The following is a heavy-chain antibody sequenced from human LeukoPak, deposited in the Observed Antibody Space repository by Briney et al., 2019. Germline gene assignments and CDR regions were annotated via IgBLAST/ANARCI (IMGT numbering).Heavy chain of an antibody. CDR3: AKGLGGGYSYGYDY. CDR2: ISGSGGST. Sequence: SGGSLRLSCAASGFTFSGYAMSWVRQAPGKGLEWVSAISGSGGSTYYADSVKGRFTISRDNSKNTLYLQMNSLRAEDTAVYYCAKGLGGGYSYGYDYWGQGTLVTVSS. CDR1: GFTFSGYA. V-gene: IGHV3-23*01. J-gene: IGHJ4*02. D-gene: IGHD5-18*01.